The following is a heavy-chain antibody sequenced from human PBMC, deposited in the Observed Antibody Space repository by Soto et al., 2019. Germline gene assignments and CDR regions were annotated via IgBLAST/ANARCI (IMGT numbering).Heavy chain of an antibody. Sequence: EASVKVSCKTSGYTFTSYDINWVRQAPGQGLEWVGWMNTNSDDTRSAQKFRGRLTLTRDKSMRAVYMKLSNLRPDDTAVYYCAREWSAAGHFYGMDVWSQGKTVTSP. CDR2: MNTNSDDT. V-gene: IGHV1-8*01. D-gene: IGHD6-13*01. CDR1: GYTFTSYD. CDR3: AREWSAAGHFYGMDV. J-gene: IGHJ6*02.